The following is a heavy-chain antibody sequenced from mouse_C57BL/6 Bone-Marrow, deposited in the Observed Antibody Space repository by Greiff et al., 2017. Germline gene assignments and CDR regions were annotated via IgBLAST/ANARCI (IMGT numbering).Heavy chain of an antibody. Sequence: QVQLQQPGAELVKPGASVKMSCKASGYTFTSYWITWVKQRPGQGLEWIGDIYPGSGSTNYNEKFKSKATLTVDTSSSTAYMQLSSLTSEGSAVYYCARCYGSLSYAMDYWGQGTSVTVSS. D-gene: IGHD1-1*01. CDR2: IYPGSGST. CDR3: ARCYGSLSYAMDY. CDR1: GYTFTSYW. V-gene: IGHV1-55*01. J-gene: IGHJ4*01.